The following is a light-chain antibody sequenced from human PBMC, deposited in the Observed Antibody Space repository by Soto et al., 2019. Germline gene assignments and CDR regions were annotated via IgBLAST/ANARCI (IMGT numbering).Light chain of an antibody. J-gene: IGLJ2*01. CDR1: SSDVGGYKY. CDR2: EVS. CDR3: FSYTSSNTRV. V-gene: IGLV2-14*01. Sequence: QSALTQPASVSGSPGQSITISCTGTSSDVGGYKYVSWYQHHPGKAPKLMIYEVSNRPSGVSNRFSGSKSGNMASLTISGLQVEDEADYYCFSYTSSNTRVFGGGTKLTVL.